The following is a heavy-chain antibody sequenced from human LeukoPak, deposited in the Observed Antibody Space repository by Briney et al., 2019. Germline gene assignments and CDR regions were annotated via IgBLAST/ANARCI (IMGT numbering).Heavy chain of an antibody. J-gene: IGHJ1*01. V-gene: IGHV1-2*02. CDR1: GYTFTGYY. CDR2: IHPNSGGA. Sequence: GASVKVSCKASGYTFTGYYLHWVRQAPGQGLEWMGWIHPNSGGANYAQKFQGRVTMTRDTSISTAYMELSSLRSDDTAVYFCARLASVPGWGQGTLVTVSS. D-gene: IGHD6-19*01. CDR3: ARLASVPG.